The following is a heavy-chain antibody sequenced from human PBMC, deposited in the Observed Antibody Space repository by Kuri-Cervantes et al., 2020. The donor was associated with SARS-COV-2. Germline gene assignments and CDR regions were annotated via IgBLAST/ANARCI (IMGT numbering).Heavy chain of an antibody. D-gene: IGHD6-13*01. V-gene: IGHV1-69*04. J-gene: IGHJ6*03. CDR1: GGTFSTDG. CDR3: ARVAAAAGPAGEYSFYMDV. CDR2: IIPALGTT. Sequence: SVKVSCKASGGTFSTDGITWVRQAPGQGLEWTGTIIPALGTTTYSQKFQGRVTITADKSTSTAYMELSSLTSEDTAVYYCARVAAAAGPAGEYSFYMDVWGKGTTVTVSS.